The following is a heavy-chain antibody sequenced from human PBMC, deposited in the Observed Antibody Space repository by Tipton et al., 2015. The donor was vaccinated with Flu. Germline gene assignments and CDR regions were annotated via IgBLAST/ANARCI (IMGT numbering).Heavy chain of an antibody. CDR3: ARDPGYGSSTSCFSVWFDP. V-gene: IGHV1-18*04. Sequence: QSGAEVKKPGASVKVSCKASGYTFTSYGISWVRQAPGQGLEWMGWISAYNGNTNYAQKLQGRVTMTTDTSTSTAYMELRSLRSDDTVVYYCARDPGYGSSTSCFSVWFDPWGQGTLVTVSS. CDR1: GYTFTSYG. CDR2: ISAYNGNT. J-gene: IGHJ5*02. D-gene: IGHD2-2*01.